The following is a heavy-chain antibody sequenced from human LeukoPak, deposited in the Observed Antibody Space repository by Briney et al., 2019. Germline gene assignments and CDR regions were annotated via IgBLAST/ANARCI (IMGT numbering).Heavy chain of an antibody. CDR2: MNPNSGNT. V-gene: IGHV1-8*03. Sequence: ASVKVSCKASGYTFTSYDINWVRQATGQGLEWMGWMNPNSGNTGYAQKFQGRVTITRNTSISTAYMELSSLRSEDTAVYYCARDMDWSGHPIAFDIWGQGTMVTVSS. CDR3: ARDMDWSGHPIAFDI. CDR1: GYTFTSYD. D-gene: IGHD3-3*01. J-gene: IGHJ3*02.